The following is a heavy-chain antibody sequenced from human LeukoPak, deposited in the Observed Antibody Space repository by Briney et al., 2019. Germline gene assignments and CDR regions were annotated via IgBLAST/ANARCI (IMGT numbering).Heavy chain of an antibody. CDR3: ARDCSGGSCYFKSESFDY. V-gene: IGHV1-69*04. CDR1: GGTFSSYA. J-gene: IGHJ4*02. CDR2: IIPIFGIA. Sequence: SVKVSCKASGGTFSSYAISWVRQAPGQGLEWMGRIIPIFGIANYAQKFQGRVTITADKSTSTAYMELRSLRSDDTAVYYCARDCSGGSCYFKSESFDYWGQGTLVTVSS. D-gene: IGHD2-15*01.